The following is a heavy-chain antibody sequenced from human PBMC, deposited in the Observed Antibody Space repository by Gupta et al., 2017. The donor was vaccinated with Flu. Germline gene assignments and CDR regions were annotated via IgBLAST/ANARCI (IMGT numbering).Heavy chain of an antibody. J-gene: IGHJ6*02. Sequence: QESGPGLVKASETLSLTCSVSGGSITSNFWSWIRQPPGKGLEWIGYVLYGANTQYKPSLMSRVTMSIDASTNQLSLRMRSVTAADTAVYYCARHRCSSASCQIIYNGLDVWGQGTPITVSS. CDR2: VLYGANT. V-gene: IGHV4-59*08. CDR1: GGSITSNF. CDR3: ARHRCSSASCQIIYNGLDV. D-gene: IGHD2-2*01.